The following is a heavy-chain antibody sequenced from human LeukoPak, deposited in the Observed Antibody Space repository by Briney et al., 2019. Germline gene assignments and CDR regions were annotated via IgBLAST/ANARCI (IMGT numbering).Heavy chain of an antibody. D-gene: IGHD3-22*01. J-gene: IGHJ4*02. Sequence: SETLSLTCTVSGGSISSSSYYWGWIRQPPGKGLEWIRSIYYSGSTYYNPSLKGRVTISVDTSKNQFSLKLSSVTAADTAVYYCARQTEYYYDSSGCFDYWGQGTLVTVSS. V-gene: IGHV4-39*01. CDR3: ARQTEYYYDSSGCFDY. CDR2: IYYSGST. CDR1: GGSISSSSYY.